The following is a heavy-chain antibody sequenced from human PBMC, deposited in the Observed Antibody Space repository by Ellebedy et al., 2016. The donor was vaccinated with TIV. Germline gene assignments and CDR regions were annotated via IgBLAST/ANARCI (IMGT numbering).Heavy chain of an antibody. CDR1: GFTFSSYG. Sequence: GESLKISCAGSGFTFSSYGMNWVRQAPGKGLEWVSYISSSSRTIYYADSVKGRFTISRDNAKNSLYLQMNSLRAEDTAVYYCARDRVGGLDYWGQGTLVTVSS. V-gene: IGHV3-48*04. CDR3: ARDRVGGLDY. J-gene: IGHJ4*02. CDR2: ISSSSRTI.